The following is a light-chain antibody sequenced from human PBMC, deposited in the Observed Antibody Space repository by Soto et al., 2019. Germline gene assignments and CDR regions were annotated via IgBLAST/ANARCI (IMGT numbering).Light chain of an antibody. J-gene: IGKJ2*01. CDR2: AAS. Sequence: DVQMTQSPSSLSASVGDRVTITCRASLTISNYLNWYQQKPGSAPKVLIHAASSLQSGVPSRFSGGGSGTDFTLTISSLQPEDFATYYCQQSFSTPPTFGQGTNLQIK. CDR1: LTISNY. V-gene: IGKV1-39*01. CDR3: QQSFSTPPT.